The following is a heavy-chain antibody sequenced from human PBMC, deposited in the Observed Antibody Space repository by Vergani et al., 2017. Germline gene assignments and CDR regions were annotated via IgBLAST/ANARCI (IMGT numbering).Heavy chain of an antibody. CDR2: IYHSGGA. V-gene: IGHV4-39*01. D-gene: IGHD3-22*01. J-gene: IGHJ4*02. CDR1: GGSITSSSYY. Sequence: QVQLQESGPGLVKSSETLSLTCSVSGGSITSSSYYWGWIRQPPGKGLEWIGNIYHSGGAYYNPSLKGRVTISVDTSKNQFSLEVTSVTAADTAVYYCARHSLAGLVVYFDYWGQGTLVTVSS. CDR3: ARHSLAGLVVYFDY.